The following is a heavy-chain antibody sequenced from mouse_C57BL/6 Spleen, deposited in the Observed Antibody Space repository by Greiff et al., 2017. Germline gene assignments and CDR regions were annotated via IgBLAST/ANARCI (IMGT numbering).Heavy chain of an antibody. J-gene: IGHJ1*03. CDR3: ARHESGGYYVWYFDV. CDR2: FYPGSGSI. D-gene: IGHD2-3*01. V-gene: IGHV1-62-2*01. Sequence: VHLVESGAELVKPGASVKLSCKASGYTFTEYTIHWVKQRSGQGLEWIGWFYPGSGSIKYNEKFKDKATLTADKSSSTVYMELSRLTSEDSAVYFCARHESGGYYVWYFDVWGTGTTVTVSS. CDR1: GYTFTEYT.